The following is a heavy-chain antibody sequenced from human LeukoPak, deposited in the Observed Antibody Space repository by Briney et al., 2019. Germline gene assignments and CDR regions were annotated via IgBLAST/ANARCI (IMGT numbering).Heavy chain of an antibody. Sequence: GGSLRLSCAASGFTFSNYAMHWVRQAPGKGLEWVAFIRYDGSNKYYGDSVEGRFTISRDNSKNTVYVQMNSLRPEDTAVHFCAKGRSSTTSLAAFDIWGQGTVVTVSS. CDR2: IRYDGSNK. J-gene: IGHJ3*02. CDR3: AKGRSSTTSLAAFDI. V-gene: IGHV3-30*02. CDR1: GFTFSNYA. D-gene: IGHD2-2*01.